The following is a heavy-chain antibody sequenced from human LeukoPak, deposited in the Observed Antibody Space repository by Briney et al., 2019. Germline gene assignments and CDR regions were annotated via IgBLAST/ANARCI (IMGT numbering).Heavy chain of an antibody. Sequence: GGSLRLSCAASGFTFSSYGMHWVRQAPGKGLEWVAVISYDGSNKYYADSVKGRFTISRDNSKNTLYLQMNSLRAGGTAGYYCAKDTVDSGYDYSDYWGQGTLVTVSS. J-gene: IGHJ4*02. D-gene: IGHD5-12*01. V-gene: IGHV3-30*18. CDR1: GFTFSSYG. CDR2: ISYDGSNK. CDR3: AKDTVDSGYDYSDY.